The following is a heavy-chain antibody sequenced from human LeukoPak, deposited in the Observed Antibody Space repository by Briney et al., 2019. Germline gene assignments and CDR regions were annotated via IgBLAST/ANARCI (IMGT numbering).Heavy chain of an antibody. J-gene: IGHJ5*02. CDR3: AKDFSSSWQFDP. Sequence: GGSLRLSCAASGFTFSSNAMTWVRQAPGQGLEWVSSISETSSYTFYADSVKGRFTISRDNTKNTLFLQMNSLRVEDTAMYYCAKDFSSSWQFDPWGQGTLVTVSS. V-gene: IGHV3-23*01. D-gene: IGHD6-13*01. CDR2: ISETSSYT. CDR1: GFTFSSNA.